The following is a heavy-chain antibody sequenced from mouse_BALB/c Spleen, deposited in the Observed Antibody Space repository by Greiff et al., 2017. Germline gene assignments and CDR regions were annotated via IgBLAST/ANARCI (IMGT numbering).Heavy chain of an antibody. V-gene: IGHV1S81*02. CDR3: ARGGIYYDYMGFAY. J-gene: IGHJ3*01. Sequence: VQLQQPGAELVKPGASVKLSCKASGYTFTSYWMHWVKQRPGQGLEWIGEINPSNGRTNYNEKFKSKATLTVDKSSSTAYMQLSSLTSEDSAVYYCARGGIYYDYMGFAYWGQGTLVTVSA. D-gene: IGHD2-4*01. CDR2: INPSNGRT. CDR1: GYTFTSYW.